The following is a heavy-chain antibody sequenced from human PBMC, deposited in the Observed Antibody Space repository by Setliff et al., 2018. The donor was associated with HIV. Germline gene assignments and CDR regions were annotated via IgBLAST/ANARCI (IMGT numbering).Heavy chain of an antibody. CDR2: IYYSGFT. J-gene: IGHJ6*03. CDR1: GGSVSTYY. D-gene: IGHD3-10*01. V-gene: IGHV4-59*02. Sequence: KPSETLSLTCTVSGGSVSTYYWSWIRQPPGKGLEWIGYIYYSGFTKHNPSLKSRVTISIDTSKNQFSLKLSSVTAADTAVYYCARGVERNYFYYYMDFWGKGTTVTVSS. CDR3: ARGVERNYFYYYMDF.